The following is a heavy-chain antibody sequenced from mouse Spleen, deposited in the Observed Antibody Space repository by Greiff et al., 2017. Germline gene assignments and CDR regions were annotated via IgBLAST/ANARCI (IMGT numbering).Heavy chain of an antibody. Sequence: EVMLVESGGGLVKPGGSLKLSCAASGFTFSSYAMSWVRQTPEKRLEWVATISSGGSYTYYPDSVKGRFTISRDNAKNTLYLQMSSLRSEDTAMYYCARHLYGSSYFYAMDYWGQGTSVTVSS. CDR3: ARHLYGSSYFYAMDY. J-gene: IGHJ4*01. CDR1: GFTFSSYA. D-gene: IGHD1-1*01. CDR2: ISSGGSYT. V-gene: IGHV5-9-3*01.